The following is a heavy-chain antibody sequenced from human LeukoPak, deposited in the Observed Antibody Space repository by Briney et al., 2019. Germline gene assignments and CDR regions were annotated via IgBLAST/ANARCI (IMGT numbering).Heavy chain of an antibody. V-gene: IGHV5-51*01. J-gene: IGHJ4*02. CDR2: IYPGDSDT. Sequence: AESLKISCKGSGYSFTRYWIGWVRQTPGKGLEWMGIIYPGDSDTRYSPSFQGQVTISADKSISTAYLQWRSLKASDSAIYYCAKNTGEGNYFDHWGQGTLVTVSS. CDR1: GYSFTRYW. CDR3: AKNTGEGNYFDH. D-gene: IGHD3-16*01.